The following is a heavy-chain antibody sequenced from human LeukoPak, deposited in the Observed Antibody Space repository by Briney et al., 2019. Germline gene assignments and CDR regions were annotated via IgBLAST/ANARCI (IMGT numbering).Heavy chain of an antibody. CDR3: VRELGYCSGVTCYPTAFDI. D-gene: IGHD2-15*01. CDR1: GFSLNNARMG. CDR2: IFSNDEK. J-gene: IGHJ3*02. V-gene: IGHV2-26*01. Sequence: SGPVLVKPTETLTLTCTVSGFSLNNARMGVTWIRQPPGKALEWLAHIFSNDEKSYSTSLKSRLTISKDKSKSQVVLTMTNMDHVDTGTYYCVRELGYCSGVTCYPTAFDIWGQGTMVTVSS.